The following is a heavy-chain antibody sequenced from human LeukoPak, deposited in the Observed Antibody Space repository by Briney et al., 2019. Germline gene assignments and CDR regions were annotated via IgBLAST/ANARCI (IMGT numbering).Heavy chain of an antibody. D-gene: IGHD1-26*01. J-gene: IGHJ4*02. CDR2: ISGSGGST. CDR1: GFTVSSNY. CDR3: AKDSQRGSGSYYLDY. V-gene: IGHV3-23*01. Sequence: PGGSLRLSCAASGFTVSSNYMSWVRQAPGKGLEWVSAISGSGGSTYYADSVKGRFTISRDNSKNTLYLQMNSLRAEDTAVYYCAKDSQRGSGSYYLDYWGQGTLVTVSS.